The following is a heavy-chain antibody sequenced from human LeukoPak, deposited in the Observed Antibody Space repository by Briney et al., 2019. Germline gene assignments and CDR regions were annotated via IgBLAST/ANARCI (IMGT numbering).Heavy chain of an antibody. V-gene: IGHV4-38-2*01. Sequence: SETLSLTCAVSGYSISSGYYWGWIRQPPGKGLEWIGSIYHSGSTYYNPSLKSRVTISVDTSKNQFSLKLSSVTAADTAVYYCARQITVTRPEGPFDYWGQRTLVTVSS. D-gene: IGHD4-17*01. CDR1: GYSISSGYY. CDR2: IYHSGST. CDR3: ARQITVTRPEGPFDY. J-gene: IGHJ4*02.